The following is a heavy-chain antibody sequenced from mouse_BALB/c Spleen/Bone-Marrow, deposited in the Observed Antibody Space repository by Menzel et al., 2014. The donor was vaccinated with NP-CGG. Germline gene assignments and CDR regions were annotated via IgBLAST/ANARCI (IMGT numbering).Heavy chain of an antibody. CDR2: INPSNGGT. V-gene: IGHV1S81*02. CDR3: TRSNGNWFAY. CDR1: GYTFTSYY. D-gene: IGHD2-1*01. J-gene: IGHJ3*01. Sequence: QVTLKESGAELVKPGASVKLSCKASGYTFTSYYIYWVKQRPGQGLEWIGEINPSNGGTNFNEKFKSKATLTVDKSSSTAYMQLSSLTSEDSAVYYCTRSNGNWFAYWGQGTLVTVSA.